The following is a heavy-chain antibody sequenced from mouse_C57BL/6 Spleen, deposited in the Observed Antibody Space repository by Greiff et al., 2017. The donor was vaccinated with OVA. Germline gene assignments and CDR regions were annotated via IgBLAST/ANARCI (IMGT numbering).Heavy chain of an antibody. CDR2: IHPNSGST. CDR3: AKSNYGSSHFAMDY. Sequence: VQLQQPGAELVKPGASVKLSCKASGYTFTSYWMHWVKQRPGQGLEWIGMIHPNSGSTNYTEKFKSKATLTVDKSSSTASMQLRNLTSGDSAVYYCAKSNYGSSHFAMDYWGQGTSVTVSS. J-gene: IGHJ4*01. V-gene: IGHV1-64*01. CDR1: GYTFTSYW. D-gene: IGHD1-1*01.